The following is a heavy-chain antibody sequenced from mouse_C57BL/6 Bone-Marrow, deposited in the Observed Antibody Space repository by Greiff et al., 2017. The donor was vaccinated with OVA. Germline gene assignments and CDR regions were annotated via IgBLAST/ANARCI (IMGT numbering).Heavy chain of an antibody. Sequence: EVKLQESGGDLVKPGGSLKLSCAASGFTFSSYGMSWVRQTPDKRLEWVATISSGGSYTYYPDSVKGRFTISRDNAKNTQYLQMSSLKSEDTAMYYCARAYGNYVWFAYWGQGTLVTVSA. CDR2: ISSGGSYT. D-gene: IGHD2-1*01. J-gene: IGHJ3*01. CDR1: GFTFSSYG. CDR3: ARAYGNYVWFAY. V-gene: IGHV5-6*01.